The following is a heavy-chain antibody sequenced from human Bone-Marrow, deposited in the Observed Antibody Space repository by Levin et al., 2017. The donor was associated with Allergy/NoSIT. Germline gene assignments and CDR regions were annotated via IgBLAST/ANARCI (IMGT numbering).Heavy chain of an antibody. Sequence: ESLKISCSVSGGSIGTNYWSWIRQPPGKPLEWIGWIYYTGNSDYNPSLKSRITLSVDTSKNQFSLRLTSVSAADTAVYYCARGFRAVNWFDPWGPGSLVTVSS. J-gene: IGHJ5*02. D-gene: IGHD3-10*01. CDR3: ARGFRAVNWFDP. CDR1: GGSIGTNY. CDR2: IYYTGNS. V-gene: IGHV4-59*01.